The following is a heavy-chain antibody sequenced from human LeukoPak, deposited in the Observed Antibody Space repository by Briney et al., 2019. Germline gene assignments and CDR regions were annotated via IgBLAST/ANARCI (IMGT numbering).Heavy chain of an antibody. V-gene: IGHV3-21*01. Sequence: PGGSLRLSRAAWGFTFSSYSMNGVRHASGKGLEGGSSLRCSSSYIHYADSVKGRFTISRDNAKNSLYLQMNSLRAEDTAVYYCARDLAYCGGDCVAPDYWGQGTLVTVSS. CDR2: LRCSSSYI. J-gene: IGHJ4*02. CDR1: GFTFSSYS. D-gene: IGHD2-21*02. CDR3: ARDLAYCGGDCVAPDY.